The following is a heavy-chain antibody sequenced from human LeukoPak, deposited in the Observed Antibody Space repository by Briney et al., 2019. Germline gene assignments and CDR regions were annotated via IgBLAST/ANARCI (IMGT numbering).Heavy chain of an antibody. J-gene: IGHJ4*02. D-gene: IGHD6-13*01. CDR3: AKDLGSSWPDSSEYYFDY. Sequence: GGSLRLSCAASGFTFSSYGMHWVRQAPGKGLEWVAVIWYDGRNKYYADSVKGRFTISRDNSKNTLYLQMNSLRAEDTAVYYCAKDLGSSWPDSSEYYFDYWGQGTLVTVSS. V-gene: IGHV3-33*06. CDR1: GFTFSSYG. CDR2: IWYDGRNK.